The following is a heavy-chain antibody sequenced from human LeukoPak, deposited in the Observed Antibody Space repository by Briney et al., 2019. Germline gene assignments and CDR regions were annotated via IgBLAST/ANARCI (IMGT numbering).Heavy chain of an antibody. D-gene: IGHD4-17*01. CDR2: ISSSSSYI. V-gene: IGHV3-21*01. Sequence: GGSLRLSCAASGFTFSSYSMNWVRQAPGKGLEWVSSISSSSSYIYYADSVKGRFTISRDNAKNSLYLQMNSLRAEDTAVYYCARDLIERNYGDYEEGYYYGMDVWGQGTTVTVSS. CDR3: ARDLIERNYGDYEEGYYYGMDV. CDR1: GFTFSSYS. J-gene: IGHJ6*02.